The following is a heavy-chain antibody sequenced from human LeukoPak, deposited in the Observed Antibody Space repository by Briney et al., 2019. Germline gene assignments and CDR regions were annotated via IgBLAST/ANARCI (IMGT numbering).Heavy chain of an antibody. CDR2: INHSGST. D-gene: IGHD3-22*01. V-gene: IGHV4-34*01. CDR3: ARISPRRYYYDSSGFYSEVWFDP. CDR1: GGSFSGYY. Sequence: PSETLSLTCAVYGGSFSGYYWSRIRQPPGKGLEWIGEINHSGSTNYNPSLKSRVTISVDTSKNQFSLKLSSVTAAHTAVYYCARISPRRYYYDSSGFYSEVWFDPWGQGTLVTVSS. J-gene: IGHJ5*02.